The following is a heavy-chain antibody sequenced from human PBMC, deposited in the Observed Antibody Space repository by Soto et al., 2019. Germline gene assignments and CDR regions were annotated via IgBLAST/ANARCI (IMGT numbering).Heavy chain of an antibody. CDR1: GGSISSSSYY. J-gene: IGHJ4*02. CDR3: ARHYDSSGYYASGYFDY. D-gene: IGHD3-22*01. CDR2: IYYSGST. Sequence: SETLSLTCTVSGGSISSSSYYWGWIRQPPGKGLEWIGSIYYSGSTYYNPSLKSRVTISVDTSKNQFSLKLSSVTAADTAVYYCARHYDSSGYYASGYFDYWGQGTLVTVSS. V-gene: IGHV4-39*01.